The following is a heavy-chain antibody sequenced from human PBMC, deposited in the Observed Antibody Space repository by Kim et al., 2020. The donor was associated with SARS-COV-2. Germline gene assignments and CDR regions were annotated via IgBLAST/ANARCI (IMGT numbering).Heavy chain of an antibody. CDR3: ARGPNYSPFDY. D-gene: IGHD4-4*01. CDR2: I. Sequence: IYYADSARGRFTTSRDNDKNSLVLQMNSLRAEDTAVYYCARGPNYSPFDYWGQGTLVTVSS. J-gene: IGHJ4*02. V-gene: IGHV3-48*03.